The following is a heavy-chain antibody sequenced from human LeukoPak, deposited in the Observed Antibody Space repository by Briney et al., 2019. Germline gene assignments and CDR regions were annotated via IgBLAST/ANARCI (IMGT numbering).Heavy chain of an antibody. CDR3: VRGADWSGSGTPSVDV. CDR2: INNDGSNA. CDR1: GFTFSDYW. D-gene: IGHD3-3*01. J-gene: IGHJ6*04. Sequence: TGGSLRLSCAASGFTFSDYWMHWVRQAPGKGLVWVSHINNDGSNATYAESVKGRLTVSRDNAESTVNLQLHSLRVEDTAVYYCVRGADWSGSGTPSVDVWGKGTTVTVSS. V-gene: IGHV3-74*01.